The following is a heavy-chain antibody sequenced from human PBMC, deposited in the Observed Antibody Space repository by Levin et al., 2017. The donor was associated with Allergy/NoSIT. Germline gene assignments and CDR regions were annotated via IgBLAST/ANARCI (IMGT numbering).Heavy chain of an antibody. CDR2: IYPDDSDT. J-gene: IGHJ4*02. CDR3: ARQAGSGWYGD. Sequence: GGSLRLSCKGSGYSFTDHWIAWVRQVPGKGLEWMGIIYPDDSDTRYSPSFQGQVTISADKSITTAYLHWRSLKASDTAMFYCARQAGSGWYGDWGQGTLVTVSS. CDR1: GYSFTDHW. V-gene: IGHV5-51*01. D-gene: IGHD6-19*01.